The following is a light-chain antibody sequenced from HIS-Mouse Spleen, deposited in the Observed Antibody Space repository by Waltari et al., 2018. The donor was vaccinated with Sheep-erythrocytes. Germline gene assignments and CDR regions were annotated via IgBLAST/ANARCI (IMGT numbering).Light chain of an antibody. J-gene: IGKJ4*01. CDR1: QSVSSSY. V-gene: IGKV3-20*01. Sequence: EIVLTQSPGTLSLSPGERATLSCRASQSVSSSYLAWYQQKPGQDPRLLIYGASSRATGIPDRFSGSGSGTDFTLTISRLEPEDFAVYYCQQFNSFPLTFGGGTKVEIK. CDR3: QQFNSFPLT. CDR2: GAS.